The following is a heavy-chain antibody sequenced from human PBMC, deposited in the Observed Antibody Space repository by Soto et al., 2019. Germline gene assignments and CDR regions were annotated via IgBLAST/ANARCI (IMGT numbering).Heavy chain of an antibody. CDR3: ARGGYCDSSSCLGYYYKGMDV. V-gene: IGHV1-8*01. Sequence: QVQLVQSGAEVKKPGASVKVSCKASGYTFTSYDINWVRQATGQGLEWMGWMNPNSGDTGYAQNFQGRVTMTRNTSLRTAYMELSSLRSEDTAVYYCARGGYCDSSSCLGYYYKGMDVWGQGTTVTVSS. CDR2: MNPNSGDT. CDR1: GYTFTSYD. J-gene: IGHJ6*02. D-gene: IGHD2-2*01.